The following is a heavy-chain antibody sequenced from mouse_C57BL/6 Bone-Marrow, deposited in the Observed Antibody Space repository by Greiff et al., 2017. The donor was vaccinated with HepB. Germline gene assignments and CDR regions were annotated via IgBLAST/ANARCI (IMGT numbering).Heavy chain of an antibody. D-gene: IGHD1-1*01. J-gene: IGHJ2*01. CDR2: ISSGVSYT. CDR3: ARASYYYGSSYLDY. V-gene: IGHV5-6*01. CDR1: GFTFSSYG. Sequence: EVHLVESGGDLVKPGGSLKLSCAASGFTFSSYGMSWVRQTPDKRLEWVATISSGVSYTYYPDSVKGRFTISRDNAKNTLYLQMSSLKSEDTAMYYCARASYYYGSSYLDYWGQGTTLTVSS.